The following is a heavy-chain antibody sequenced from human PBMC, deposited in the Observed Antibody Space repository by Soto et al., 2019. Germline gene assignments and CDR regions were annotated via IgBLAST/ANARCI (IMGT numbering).Heavy chain of an antibody. V-gene: IGHV4-30-4*01. CDR2: IYYSGST. Sequence: QVQLQESGPGLVKPSQTLSLTCTVSGGSISSIDYYWSWVRQPPGKGLEWIGYIYYSGSTYYNPSLKSRVFISVGTSKNQFSLKLSSVTAADTAVYYCASYGDYVGYFDYWGQGTLGTVSS. CDR3: ASYGDYVGYFDY. D-gene: IGHD4-17*01. CDR1: GGSISSIDYY. J-gene: IGHJ4*02.